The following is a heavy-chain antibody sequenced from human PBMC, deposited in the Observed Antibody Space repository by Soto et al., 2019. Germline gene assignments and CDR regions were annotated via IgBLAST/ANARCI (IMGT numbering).Heavy chain of an antibody. CDR2: IWFDGSDK. Sequence: QVQLVESGGGVVQPGRSLRLSCAASGFTFSSYGMHWVRQAPGKGLEWVALIWFDGSDKYYTDSVKGRFTISRDNSKSTLYLQMNSLRADDTAVYYCARLYCSSTSCYSVGAFDIRGQGTMVTVSS. CDR3: ARLYCSSTSCYSVGAFDI. V-gene: IGHV3-33*01. CDR1: GFTFSSYG. J-gene: IGHJ3*02. D-gene: IGHD2-2*01.